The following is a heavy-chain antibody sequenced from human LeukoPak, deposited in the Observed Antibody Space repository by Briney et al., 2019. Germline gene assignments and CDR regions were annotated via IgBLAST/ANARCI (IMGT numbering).Heavy chain of an antibody. J-gene: IGHJ4*02. D-gene: IGHD6-19*01. CDR3: TRGSSGRRDN. CDR1: GYTFTSCD. CDR2: MNPNSGNK. Sequence: ASVKDSCKASGYTFTSCDSHWVRQATGQGLDWMGWMNPNSGNKGFGRSFQGRIIMNRDISIGTAYMELSNLTSEDTAIYYCTRGSSGRRDNWGQGTLVTVSA. V-gene: IGHV1-8*01.